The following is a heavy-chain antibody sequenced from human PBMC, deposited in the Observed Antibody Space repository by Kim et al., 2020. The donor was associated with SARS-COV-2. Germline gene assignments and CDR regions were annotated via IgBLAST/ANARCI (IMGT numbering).Heavy chain of an antibody. D-gene: IGHD3-3*01. Sequence: GGSLRLSCAASGFTFSSYWMHWVRQAPGKGLVWVSRINSDGSSTSYADSVKGRFTISRDNAKNTLYLQMNSLRAEDTAVYYCARKIFGARAVNYFDYWGQGTLVTVSS. J-gene: IGHJ4*02. V-gene: IGHV3-74*01. CDR3: ARKIFGARAVNYFDY. CDR1: GFTFSSYW. CDR2: INSDGSST.